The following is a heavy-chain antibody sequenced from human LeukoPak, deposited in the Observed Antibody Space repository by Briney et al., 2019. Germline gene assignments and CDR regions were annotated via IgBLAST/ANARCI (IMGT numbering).Heavy chain of an antibody. D-gene: IGHD3-10*01. V-gene: IGHV3-48*01. CDR2: ISSSSSTI. CDR1: GFTFSSYS. J-gene: IGHJ4*02. CDR3: AKGEGSGSYFY. Sequence: GGSLRLSCAASGFTFSSYSMNWVRQAPGKGLEWVSYISSSSSTIYYADSVKGRFTISRDNSKNTLYLQMNSLRAEDTAVYYCAKGEGSGSYFYWGQGTLVTVSS.